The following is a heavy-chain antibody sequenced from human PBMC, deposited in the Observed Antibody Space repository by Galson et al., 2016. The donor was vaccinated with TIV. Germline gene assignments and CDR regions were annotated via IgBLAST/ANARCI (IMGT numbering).Heavy chain of an antibody. V-gene: IGHV3-48*03. J-gene: IGHJ4*02. D-gene: IGHD6-13*01. Sequence: SLRLSCAASGFTFTDYEFHWVRQAPGKGLEWVSYIGRNGRTIFYADSVPGRFTISRDNAKNSLSLQMNSLRVEDTALYYCAKVMAAGGQNLEYWGQGTLVTVSS. CDR3: AKVMAAGGQNLEY. CDR1: GFTFTDYE. CDR2: IGRNGRTI.